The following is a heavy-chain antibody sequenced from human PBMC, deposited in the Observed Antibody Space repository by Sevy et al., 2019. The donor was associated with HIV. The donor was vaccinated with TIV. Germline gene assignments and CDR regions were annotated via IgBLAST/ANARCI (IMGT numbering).Heavy chain of an antibody. CDR3: ARDTPYYYDSSGPRTKHDAFDI. Sequence: ASVKVSCKASGYTFTSYGISWVRQAPGQGLEWMGWISAYNGNTNYAQKLQVRDTMTTDTSTSTAYIELRSLRSDDTALYYCARDTPYYYDSSGPRTKHDAFDIWGQGTMVTVSS. J-gene: IGHJ3*02. CDR2: ISAYNGNT. CDR1: GYTFTSYG. V-gene: IGHV1-18*01. D-gene: IGHD3-22*01.